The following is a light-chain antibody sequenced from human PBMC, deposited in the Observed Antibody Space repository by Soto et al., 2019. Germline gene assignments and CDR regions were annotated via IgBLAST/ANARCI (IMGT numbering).Light chain of an antibody. CDR3: HHYSNWPPYT. CDR1: QSVSRD. Sequence: EIVMTQSPDTLSVSPGERAALSCRTSQSVSRDLAWYQQKPGQAPRLLIYGASTRATGIPARFSGSGSWTKFTLTISSLQSEDFAVYYCHHYSNWPPYTFGQGTKLEI. CDR2: GAS. J-gene: IGKJ2*01. V-gene: IGKV3D-15*01.